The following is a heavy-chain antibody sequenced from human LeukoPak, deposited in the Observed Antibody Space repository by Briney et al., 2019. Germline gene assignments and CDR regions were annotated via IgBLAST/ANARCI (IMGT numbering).Heavy chain of an antibody. J-gene: IGHJ4*02. CDR3: ARDPVAQAEFDY. CDR2: IYYSGST. CDR1: GGSISSGGYY. D-gene: IGHD4-23*01. Sequence: SETLSLTCTVSGGSISSGGYYWSWIRQHPGKGLEWIGYIYYSGSTYYNPSLKSRVTISVDTSKNQFSLKRSSVTAADTAVYYCARDPVAQAEFDYWGQGTLVTVSS. V-gene: IGHV4-31*03.